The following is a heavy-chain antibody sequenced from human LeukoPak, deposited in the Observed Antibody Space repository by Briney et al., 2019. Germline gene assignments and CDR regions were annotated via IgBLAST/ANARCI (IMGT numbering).Heavy chain of an antibody. CDR2: ISYDGRQN. CDR3: ARSYYYDSSFDY. V-gene: IGHV3-30*04. Sequence: GRSLRLSCAASGFTFSTYAMNWVRQAPGKGLEWVAVISYDGRQNYYADSVKGRFTISRDNSKNTLYLQMNSLRAEDTAVYYCARSYYYDSSFDYWGQGTLVTVSS. J-gene: IGHJ4*02. D-gene: IGHD3-22*01. CDR1: GFTFSTYA.